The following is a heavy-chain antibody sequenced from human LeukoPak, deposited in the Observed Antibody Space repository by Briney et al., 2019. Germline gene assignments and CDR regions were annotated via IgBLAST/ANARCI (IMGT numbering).Heavy chain of an antibody. V-gene: IGHV4-39*01. J-gene: IGHJ4*02. Sequence: SETLSLTWTVSGGSISSSSYYWGWIRQPPGKGLEWIGRIYYSGSTSYNPSLKSRVTISVDTSKNQFSLKLSCVTAADTAVYYCARLDRHDYGDYPYYWGQGTLVTVSS. CDR2: IYYSGST. D-gene: IGHD4-17*01. CDR3: ARLDRHDYGDYPYY. CDR1: GGSISSSSYY.